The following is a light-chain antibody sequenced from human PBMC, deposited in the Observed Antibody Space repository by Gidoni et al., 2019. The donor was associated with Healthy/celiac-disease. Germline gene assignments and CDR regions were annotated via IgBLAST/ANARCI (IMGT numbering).Light chain of an antibody. CDR3: QQLNSYPRGT. J-gene: IGKJ3*01. V-gene: IGKV1-9*01. CDR1: QGISSY. CDR2: AAS. Sequence: IQLTQSPSSLSASVGDRVTITCRASQGISSYLAWYQQKPGKAPKLLIYAASTLQSGVPSRFSGSGSGTDFTLTISSLQPEDCATYYCQQLNSYPRGTFGPXTKVDIK.